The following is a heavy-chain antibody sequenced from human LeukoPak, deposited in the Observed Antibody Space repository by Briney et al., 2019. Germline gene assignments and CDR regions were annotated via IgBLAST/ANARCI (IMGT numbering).Heavy chain of an antibody. CDR2: IRYDGSNE. CDR1: GFNFSTYG. D-gene: IGHD3-22*01. J-gene: IGHJ5*02. V-gene: IGHV3-30*02. CDR3: ARPGDYDGGGYYRRLGSWVDP. Sequence: GGSLRLSCAASGFNFSTYGMHWVRQAPGKGLEWVAFIRYDGSNEYYADSVKGRFTISRDNSKNTLYLQMNSLRAEDTAVYYCARPGDYDGGGYYRRLGSWVDPWGQGTLVTVSS.